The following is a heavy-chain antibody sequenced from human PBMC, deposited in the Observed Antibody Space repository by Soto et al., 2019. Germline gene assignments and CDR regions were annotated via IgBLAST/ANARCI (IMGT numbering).Heavy chain of an antibody. Sequence: QSQTLSLTCAISGDSVSSNSAAWNWIRQSPSRGLEWLGRTYYRSKWYNDYAVSVKSRITINPDTSKNQFSLQLNSVTPEDTAVYYCARDLSERGSSLGSFDYWGQGTLVTVSS. J-gene: IGHJ4*02. CDR1: GDSVSSNSAA. V-gene: IGHV6-1*01. D-gene: IGHD6-13*01. CDR3: ARDLSERGSSLGSFDY. CDR2: TYYRSKWYN.